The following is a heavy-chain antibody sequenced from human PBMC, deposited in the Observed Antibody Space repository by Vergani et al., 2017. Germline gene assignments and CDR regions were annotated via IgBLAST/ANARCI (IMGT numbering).Heavy chain of an antibody. Sequence: EVQLLESGGGLVQPGGSLRLSCAPSGFTFSNYAMSWVRQALGKGLEWVSTISGSGESTYYADSVKGRFTISRDNSKNTLFLQINSLRAEDKAIYYCAKEPKKGQYCTSGVCFYFDYWGQGTLVTVSS. CDR2: ISGSGEST. V-gene: IGHV3-23*01. J-gene: IGHJ4*02. CDR3: AKEPKKGQYCTSGVCFYFDY. CDR1: GFTFSNYA. D-gene: IGHD2-8*01.